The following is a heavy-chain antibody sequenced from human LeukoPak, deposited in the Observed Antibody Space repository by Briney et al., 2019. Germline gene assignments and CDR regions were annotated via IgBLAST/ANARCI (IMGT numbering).Heavy chain of an antibody. Sequence: GGSLRLSCAASGFTFSSYWMTWVRQAPGKGPEFEANIKQDGSEKKYVDSLKGRFTISRDNAKNSVFLQINSLRAEDTAVYYCAREDGYNTMNHWGQGTLVTVSS. D-gene: IGHD5-24*01. CDR1: GFTFSSYW. CDR3: AREDGYNTMNH. CDR2: IKQDGSEK. J-gene: IGHJ5*02. V-gene: IGHV3-7*01.